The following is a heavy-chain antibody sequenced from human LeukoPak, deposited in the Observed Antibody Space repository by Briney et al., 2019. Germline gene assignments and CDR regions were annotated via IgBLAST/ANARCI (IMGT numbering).Heavy chain of an antibody. Sequence: PSETLSLTCTVSGGSISSYYWSWIRQPPGKALEWIGYIYYSGSTNYNPSLKSRVTISVDTSKNQFSLKLSSVTAADTAVYYCARERYSSSWPPGGWFDPWGQGTLVTVSS. CDR3: ARERYSSSWPPGGWFDP. J-gene: IGHJ5*02. CDR2: IYYSGST. D-gene: IGHD6-13*01. V-gene: IGHV4-59*01. CDR1: GGSISSYY.